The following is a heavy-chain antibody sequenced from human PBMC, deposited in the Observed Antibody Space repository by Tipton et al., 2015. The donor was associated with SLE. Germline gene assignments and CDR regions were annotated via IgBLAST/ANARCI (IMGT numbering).Heavy chain of an antibody. D-gene: IGHD6-25*01. V-gene: IGHV4-59*12. CDR2: ISFSGLT. Sequence: TLSLTCTVSGGSISGYYWSWVRQPPGKGLEWIGYISFSGLTNYNPSVRSRVSTSMDTSKNQFSLQMSSVTAADTAVYFCARGVRYSSGQSAFDIWGQGTMVSVSS. CDR3: ARGVRYSSGQSAFDI. J-gene: IGHJ3*02. CDR1: GGSISGYY.